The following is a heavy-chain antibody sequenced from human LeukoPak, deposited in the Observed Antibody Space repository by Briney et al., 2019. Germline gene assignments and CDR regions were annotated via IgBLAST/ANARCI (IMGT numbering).Heavy chain of an antibody. CDR2: MYIGGTR. D-gene: IGHD3-16*01. V-gene: IGHV4-4*07. CDR1: GVSISTYY. J-gene: IGHJ5*02. Sequence: SETLSLTCSVSGVSISTYYWTWIRQPAGKGLEWIGRMYIGGTRNYNPSLKSRVTMSIDTPKNQFSLKLSSVTAADTAVYYCARDLPRENSYAYGFWFDPWGQGTLVTVSS. CDR3: ARDLPRENSYAYGFWFDP.